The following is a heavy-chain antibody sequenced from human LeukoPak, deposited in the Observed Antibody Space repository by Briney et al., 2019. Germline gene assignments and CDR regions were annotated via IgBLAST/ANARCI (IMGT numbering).Heavy chain of an antibody. CDR2: INPNSGGT. CDR3: ARDYYYDSSGYRFDY. CDR1: GYTFTGYY. J-gene: IGHJ4*02. D-gene: IGHD3-22*01. V-gene: IGHV1-2*02. Sequence: ASVKVSCKASGYTFTGYYMHWVRQAPGQGLEWMGWINPNSGGTNYAQKFQGRVTMTRDTSISTDYMELSRLRSDDTAVYYCARDYYYDSSGYRFDYWGQGTLVTVSS.